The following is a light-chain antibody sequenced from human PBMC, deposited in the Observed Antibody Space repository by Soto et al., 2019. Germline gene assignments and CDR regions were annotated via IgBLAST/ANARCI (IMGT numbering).Light chain of an antibody. Sequence: QSLLTQPASVSGSPGQSITLSCTGTSSDVGGYNYVSWYQQHPGKAPQLMIYEVSNRPSGVSNRFSGSKSGNTASLPISGLQADDEAYYYCNSYASSGTLVFGTGAKVT. CDR2: EVS. V-gene: IGLV2-14*01. J-gene: IGLJ1*01. CDR3: NSYASSGTLV. CDR1: SSDVGGYNY.